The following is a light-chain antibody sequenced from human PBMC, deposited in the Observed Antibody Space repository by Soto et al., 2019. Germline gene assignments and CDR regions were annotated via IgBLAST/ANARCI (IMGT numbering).Light chain of an antibody. Sequence: EMVMPQTPATLSVSPVERVTLSCRASRSVSSNVSWYQQKPGQPPRLLIYGASTRATGIPARFSGSGSGTEFTLTISSLYSADFAVYCCQQYNNLPPLTFGGGTKVDIK. CDR3: QQYNNLPPLT. CDR2: GAS. J-gene: IGKJ4*01. CDR1: RSVSSN. V-gene: IGKV3-15*01.